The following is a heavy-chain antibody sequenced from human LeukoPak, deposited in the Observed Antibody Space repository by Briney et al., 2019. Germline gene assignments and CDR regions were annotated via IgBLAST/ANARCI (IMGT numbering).Heavy chain of an antibody. Sequence: GGSLRLSCAASGLTFSNAWMTWVRQAPGKGLEWVGRIKSKSDGGAIDYAAPVRGRFTISRDDSKNTLYLQMNSLGSEDTAVYYCITGRGRDSSGYHPLWGQGTLVTVSS. CDR2: IKSKSDGGAI. CDR1: GLTFSNAW. CDR3: ITGRGRDSSGYHPL. V-gene: IGHV3-15*01. J-gene: IGHJ4*02. D-gene: IGHD3-22*01.